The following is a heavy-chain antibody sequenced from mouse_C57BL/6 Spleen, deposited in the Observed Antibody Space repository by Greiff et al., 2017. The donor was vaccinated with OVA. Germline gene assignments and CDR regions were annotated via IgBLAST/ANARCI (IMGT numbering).Heavy chain of an antibody. CDR1: GYTFTSYW. CDR2: IDPSDSYT. Sequence: QVQLQQPGAELVMPGASVKLSCKASGYTFTSYWMHWVKQRPGQGLEWIGEIDPSDSYTNYNQKFKGKSTLTVDKSSSTAYMQLSSLTSEDSAVYYCARRVGDDYFDCWGKGTTLTVSS. V-gene: IGHV1-69*01. D-gene: IGHD1-3*01. CDR3: ARRVGDDYFDC. J-gene: IGHJ2*01.